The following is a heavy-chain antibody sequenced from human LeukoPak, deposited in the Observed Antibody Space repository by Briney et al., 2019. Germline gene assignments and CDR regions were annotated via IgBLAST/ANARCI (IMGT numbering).Heavy chain of an antibody. CDR3: ARRRMVRGVTSHYFDY. V-gene: IGHV5-51*01. CDR1: GYSFTSYW. CDR2: IYPGDSDT. J-gene: IGHJ4*02. Sequence: GESLKISCKGSGYSFTSYWIGWVRQMPGKGLEWMGIIYPGDSDTRYSPSFQGQVTISADKSISTAYLQWSSLKASDTAMYYCARRRMVRGVTSHYFDYWGQGTLVTVSS. D-gene: IGHD3-10*01.